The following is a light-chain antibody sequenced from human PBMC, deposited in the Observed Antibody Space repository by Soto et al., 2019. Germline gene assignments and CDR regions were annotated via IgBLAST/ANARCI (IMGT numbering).Light chain of an antibody. CDR1: SSDVGGYNY. CDR3: TSYTNIASLDV. J-gene: IGLJ1*01. V-gene: IGLV2-14*01. Sequence: QSAPTQPASVSGSPGQSITITCTGSSSDVGGYNYVSWYQQHPGKAPKLMIYEVSNRPSGVSNRFSGSKSGSTASLTISGLQAEDEADYYCTSYTNIASLDVFGTGTKVTVL. CDR2: EVS.